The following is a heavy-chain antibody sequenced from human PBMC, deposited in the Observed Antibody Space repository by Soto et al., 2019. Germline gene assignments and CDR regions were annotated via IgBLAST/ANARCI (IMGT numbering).Heavy chain of an antibody. D-gene: IGHD3-10*01. Sequence: EVQLVESGGGLVKPGGSLRLSCAASGFIFSSYSMNWVRQAPGKGLEWVSSISPRSDYIYFADSMRGRFTISRDNAQNSLYLHMNNRRAEDPAVYHCARVSGTLERYSDLDYWGQGTLVTVSS. CDR2: ISPRSDYI. CDR1: GFIFSSYS. CDR3: ARVSGTLERYSDLDY. V-gene: IGHV3-21*06. J-gene: IGHJ4*02.